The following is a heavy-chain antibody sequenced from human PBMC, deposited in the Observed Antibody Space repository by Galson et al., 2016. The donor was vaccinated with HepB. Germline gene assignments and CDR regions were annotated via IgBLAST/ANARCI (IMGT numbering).Heavy chain of an antibody. D-gene: IGHD2-15*01. Sequence: QSGAEVKKPGESLKISCKGSGYSFSSWWIAWVRQAPGQRLEWMGWIHAGNGNTKYSQKLQGRVTITRDTSASTVYIGLSSLRSEDTAVYYCAGRLGYCSGGNCYWYYFDSWGQGSLVTVSS. V-gene: IGHV1-3*01. CDR1: GYSFSSWW. J-gene: IGHJ4*02. CDR2: IHAGNGNT. CDR3: AGRLGYCSGGNCYWYYFDS.